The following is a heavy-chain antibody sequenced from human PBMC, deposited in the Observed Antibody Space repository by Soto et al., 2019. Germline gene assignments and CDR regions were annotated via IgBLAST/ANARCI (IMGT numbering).Heavy chain of an antibody. CDR1: GFTFSDHY. CDR2: IDGDGRNR. CDR3: IRGSRGWNGIDY. D-gene: IGHD6-19*01. V-gene: IGHV3-74*01. Sequence: EVQLVESGGGLVQPGGSLRVSCTASGFTFSDHYIHWVRQGPGKGLMWVSRIDGDGRNRDYADSVQGRFTLSRDNAKNTVYLYMSSLRSDDTGVYYCIRGSRGWNGIDYWGQGALVTVSS. J-gene: IGHJ4*02.